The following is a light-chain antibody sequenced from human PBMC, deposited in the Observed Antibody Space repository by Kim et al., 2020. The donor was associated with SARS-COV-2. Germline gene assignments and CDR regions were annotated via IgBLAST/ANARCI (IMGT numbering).Light chain of an antibody. CDR2: DAS. J-gene: IGKJ4*01. CDR3: QQYDNLPALT. Sequence: SVCDRVTITCQASQGISNYLNWYQQKPGKAPTLLICDASNLETLVPSRCSGSGSGTDFTFTISSLQPEAIATYYCQQYDNLPALTFGGGTKVDIK. CDR1: QGISNY. V-gene: IGKV1-33*01.